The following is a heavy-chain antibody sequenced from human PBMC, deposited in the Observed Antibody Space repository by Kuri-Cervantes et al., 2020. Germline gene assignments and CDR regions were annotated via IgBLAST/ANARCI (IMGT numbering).Heavy chain of an antibody. CDR3: ARDRVPYSSSPSFDP. CDR1: GGSINSYY. CDR2: MYTSGSS. J-gene: IGHJ5*02. V-gene: IGHV4-4*07. Sequence: SETLSLTCTLTGGSINSYYWNWIRQPAGKGLEWIGRMYTSGSSNYNPSLKSRVIISLDKSKNQFSLKLRSVTAADTAVYYCARDRVPYSSSPSFDPWGQGTLVTVSS. D-gene: IGHD6-13*01.